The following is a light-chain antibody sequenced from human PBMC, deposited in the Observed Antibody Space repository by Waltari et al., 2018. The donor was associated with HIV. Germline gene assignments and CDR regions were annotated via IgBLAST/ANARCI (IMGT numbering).Light chain of an antibody. CDR1: NSPTRPNT. CDR2: SNE. J-gene: IGLJ3*02. Sequence: SVLTQPPSASGTPGPRVTISCSGCNSPTRPNTDQWYRQLPGTTPQLLIHSNEQRPSGVPDRFSGSKSGTSASLAISGLQSEDEADYYCAAWDDTLNGWVFGGGTKLTVL. CDR3: AAWDDTLNGWV. V-gene: IGLV1-44*01.